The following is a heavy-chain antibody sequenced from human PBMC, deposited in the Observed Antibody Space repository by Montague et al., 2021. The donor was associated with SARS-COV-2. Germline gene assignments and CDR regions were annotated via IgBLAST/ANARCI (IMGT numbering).Heavy chain of an antibody. CDR3: ARAISHWFRGAFDI. J-gene: IGHJ3*02. CDR1: GGSISSSSW. Sequence: SETLSLTCAVSGGSISSSSWWSWVRQPPGKGLEWIGEIYHSGSTNYNPSLKSRVTISVDKSKNQFSLKLSSVTAADTAVYYCARAISHWFRGAFDIWGQGTMVTVSS. V-gene: IGHV4-4*02. CDR2: IYHSGST. D-gene: IGHD3-10*01.